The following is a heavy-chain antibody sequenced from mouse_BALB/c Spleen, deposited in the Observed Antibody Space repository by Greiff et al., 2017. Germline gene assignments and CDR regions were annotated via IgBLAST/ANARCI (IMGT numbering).Heavy chain of an antibody. V-gene: IGHV5-4*02. J-gene: IGHJ3*01. CDR3: ARPGNYGNFPWFAY. Sequence: EVQLVESGGGLVKPGGSLKLSCAASGFTFSDYYMYWVRQTPEKRLEWVATISDGGSYTYYPDSVKGRFTISRDNAKNNLYLQMSSLKSEDTAMYYCARPGNYGNFPWFAYWGQGTLVTVSA. CDR1: GFTFSDYY. CDR2: ISDGGSYT. D-gene: IGHD2-1*01.